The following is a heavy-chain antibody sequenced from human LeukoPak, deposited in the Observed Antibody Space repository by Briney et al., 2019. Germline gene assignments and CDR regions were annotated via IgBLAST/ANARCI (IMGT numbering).Heavy chain of an antibody. D-gene: IGHD1-26*01. CDR1: GGSISSYY. J-gene: IGHJ4*02. Sequence: PSETLSLTCTVSGGSISSYYWSWIRQPPGKGLEWIGRIYTSGSTNYNPSLKSRVTMSVDTSKNQFSLKLSSVTAADTAVYYCARDITMGATTGGFFDYWGQGTLVPVSS. CDR2: IYTSGST. V-gene: IGHV4-4*07. CDR3: ARDITMGATTGGFFDY.